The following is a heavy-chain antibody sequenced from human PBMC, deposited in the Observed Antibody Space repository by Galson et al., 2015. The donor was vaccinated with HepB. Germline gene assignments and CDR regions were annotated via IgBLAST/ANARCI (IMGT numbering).Heavy chain of an antibody. CDR3: ARAAIVVVVSSSYYAMDV. CDR2: TYYRSKWYD. V-gene: IGHV6-1*01. Sequence: CAISGDSVSSHSAAWTWIRQSPSRGLEWLGRTYYRSKWYDDYAVSVKSRITINPDTSKNQFSLRLSSVTPEDTAVYYCARAAIVVVVSSSYYAMDVWGQGTTVTVSS. J-gene: IGHJ6*02. CDR1: GDSVSSHSAA. D-gene: IGHD2-15*01.